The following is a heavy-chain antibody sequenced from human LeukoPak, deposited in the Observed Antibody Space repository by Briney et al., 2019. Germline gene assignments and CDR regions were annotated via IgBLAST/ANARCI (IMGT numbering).Heavy chain of an antibody. V-gene: IGHV3-43D*03. Sequence: GGSLRLSCAASGFTFDDYAMHWVRQAPGKGLEWVSLITWDAGSTYYADSVKGRFTISRDNSKNSLYLQMNSLRAEDTALYYCARDLLSGYSSGWLDYWGQGTLVTVSS. J-gene: IGHJ4*02. CDR1: GFTFDDYA. CDR2: ITWDAGST. CDR3: ARDLLSGYSSGWLDY. D-gene: IGHD6-19*01.